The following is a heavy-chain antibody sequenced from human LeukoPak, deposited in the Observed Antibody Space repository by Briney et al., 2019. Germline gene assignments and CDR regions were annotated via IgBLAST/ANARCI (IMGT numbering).Heavy chain of an antibody. CDR1: GGSISSYY. V-gene: IGHV4-59*08. CDR2: IYYSGST. J-gene: IGHJ3*02. Sequence: SETLSLTCTVSGGSISSYYWSWIRQPPGKGLEWIGYIYYSGSTYYNPSLKSRVTISVDTSKNQFSLKLSSVTAADTAVYYCARSGDSSGYYPGAFDIWGQGTMVTVSS. D-gene: IGHD3-22*01. CDR3: ARSGDSSGYYPGAFDI.